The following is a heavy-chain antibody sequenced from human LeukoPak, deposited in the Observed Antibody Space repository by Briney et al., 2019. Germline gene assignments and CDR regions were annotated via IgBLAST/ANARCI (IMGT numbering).Heavy chain of an antibody. J-gene: IGHJ6*02. CDR1: GGSISSYY. D-gene: IGHD3-9*01. Sequence: PSETLSLTCTVSGGSISSYYWSWIRQPPGKGLEWIGYIYYSGSTNYNPSLKSRVTISVDTSKNQFSLKLSSVTAADTAVYYCARFLRYFDWSNPYYGMDVWGQGTTVTVSS. CDR3: ARFLRYFDWSNPYYGMDV. V-gene: IGHV4-59*01. CDR2: IYYSGST.